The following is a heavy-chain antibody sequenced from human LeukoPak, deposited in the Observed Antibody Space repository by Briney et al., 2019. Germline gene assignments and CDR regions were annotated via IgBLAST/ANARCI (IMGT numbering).Heavy chain of an antibody. CDR3: ASGSGYSGWSYWYFDL. D-gene: IGHD5-12*01. CDR2: IYYSGST. CDR1: GGSISSYY. V-gene: IGHV4-59*08. Sequence: PSETLSLTCTVSGGSISSYYWSWIRQPPGKGLEWIGYIYYSGSTNYNPSLKSRVTISVDTSKNQFSLKLSSVTAADTAVYYCASGSGYSGWSYWYFDLWGRGTLVTVSS. J-gene: IGHJ2*01.